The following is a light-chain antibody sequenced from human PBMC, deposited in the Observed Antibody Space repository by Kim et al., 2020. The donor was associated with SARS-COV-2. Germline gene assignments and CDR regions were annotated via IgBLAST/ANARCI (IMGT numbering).Light chain of an antibody. CDR3: QQYGSSPRT. CDR2: DAS. CDR1: QSVGSNH. Sequence: SPGERATLSCRASQSVGSNHLAWYQQRPGQTPRLLIYDASTRATGIPDRFSGSGSGTAFTLTITRLEPEDFAVYYCQQYGSSPRTFGQGTKVDIK. J-gene: IGKJ1*01. V-gene: IGKV3-20*01.